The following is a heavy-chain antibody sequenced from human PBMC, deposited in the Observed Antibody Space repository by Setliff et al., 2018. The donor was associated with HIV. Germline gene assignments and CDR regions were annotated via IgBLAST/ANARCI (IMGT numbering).Heavy chain of an antibody. CDR2: INHSGST. CDR3: ARGALTLTMTKLLSFFDS. J-gene: IGHJ4*02. Sequence: PSETLSLTCAVYGESFSGYYWSWIRQPPGEGLEWIGEINHSGSTNYNPSLKSRVTISVVTSKSHFSLKMTSVTAADTAIYFCARGALTLTMTKLLSFFDSWGQGTLVTVSS. D-gene: IGHD3-22*01. CDR1: GESFSGYY. V-gene: IGHV4-34*01.